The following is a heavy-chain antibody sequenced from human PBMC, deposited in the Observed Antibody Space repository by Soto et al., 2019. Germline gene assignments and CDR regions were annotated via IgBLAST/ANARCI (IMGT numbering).Heavy chain of an antibody. J-gene: IGHJ6*04. V-gene: IGHV3-21*01. CDR3: ARLPVVVAALDV. D-gene: IGHD2-15*01. CDR2: ISSSSSYI. Sequence: GGSLRLSCAASGFTFSSYSMNWVRQAPGKGLEWVSSISSSSSYIYYADSVKGRFTISRDNAKNSLYLQMNSLRAEDTAVYYCARLPVVVAALDVWGKGTTVTVSS. CDR1: GFTFSSYS.